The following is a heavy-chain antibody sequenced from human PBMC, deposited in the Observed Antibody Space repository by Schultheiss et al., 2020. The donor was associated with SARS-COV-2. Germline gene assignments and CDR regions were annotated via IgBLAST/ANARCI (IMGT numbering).Heavy chain of an antibody. CDR2: IIHSGST. J-gene: IGHJ4*02. Sequence: SQTLSLTCAVYGGSFSGHYWSWIRQPPGKGLEWIGEIIHSGSTNYNPSLKSRVTISVDTSKNQFSLKLSSVAAADTAVYYCARVDSYGDYLDYWGQGTLVTVSS. CDR1: GGSFSGHY. V-gene: IGHV4-34*12. CDR3: ARVDSYGDYLDY. D-gene: IGHD5-18*01.